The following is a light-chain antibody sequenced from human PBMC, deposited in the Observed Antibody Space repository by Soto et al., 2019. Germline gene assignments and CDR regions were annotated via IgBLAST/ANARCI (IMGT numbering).Light chain of an antibody. CDR1: QSVYSN. CDR2: GAS. Sequence: EIGMTQSPATLSGSPGESVTLSWRASQSVYSNLAWYRQKPGQAPRLLIYGASTRATGIPARFSGSGYGTEFNLTISSLQPDDIATYYCQQYHSYSRTFGQGTKVDIK. J-gene: IGKJ1*01. V-gene: IGKV3-15*01. CDR3: QQYHSYSRT.